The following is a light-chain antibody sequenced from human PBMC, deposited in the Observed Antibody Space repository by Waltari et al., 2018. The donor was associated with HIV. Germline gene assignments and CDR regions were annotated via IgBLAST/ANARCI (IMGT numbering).Light chain of an antibody. Sequence: EIVLTQSTGTLSLSPGERAILSCRATQSVSSSYLAWYQQKPGQAPRLLIHGASNRATGIADRFRASGSGTDFTLTISRLEPEAFAVYYCQQYDTSPLTFGGGTKVEIK. CDR1: QSVSSSY. CDR3: QQYDTSPLT. V-gene: IGKV3-20*01. J-gene: IGKJ4*01. CDR2: GAS.